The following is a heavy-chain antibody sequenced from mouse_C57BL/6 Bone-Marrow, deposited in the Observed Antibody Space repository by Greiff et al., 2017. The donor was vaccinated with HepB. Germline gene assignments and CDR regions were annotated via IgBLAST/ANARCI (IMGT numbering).Heavy chain of an antibody. D-gene: IGHD2-2*01. CDR3: ARSEKIYYGYDGLAY. CDR1: GYAFSSYW. J-gene: IGHJ3*01. Sequence: QVQLQQSGAELVKPGASVKISCKASGYAFSSYWMNWVKQRPGKGLEWIGQIYPGDGDTNYNGKFKGKATLTADKSSSTAYMQLSSLTSEDSAVYFCARSEKIYYGYDGLAYWGQGTLVTVSA. V-gene: IGHV1-80*01. CDR2: IYPGDGDT.